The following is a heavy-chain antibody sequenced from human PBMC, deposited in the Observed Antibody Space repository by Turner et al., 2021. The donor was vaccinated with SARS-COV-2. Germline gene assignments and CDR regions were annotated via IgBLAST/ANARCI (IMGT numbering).Heavy chain of an antibody. CDR1: GFTFRSYG. V-gene: IGHV3-30*18. Sequence: VQLVESGGGLVQPGGSLRLSCAASGFTFRSYGMHWVRQAPGKGLEWVAVISYDGSNKYYADSVKGRFTISRDNSKNTLYLQMNSLRAEDTAVYYCAKGLGGYCSGGSCYSGIVDYWGQGTLVTVSS. CDR3: AKGLGGYCSGGSCYSGIVDY. D-gene: IGHD2-15*01. J-gene: IGHJ4*02. CDR2: ISYDGSNK.